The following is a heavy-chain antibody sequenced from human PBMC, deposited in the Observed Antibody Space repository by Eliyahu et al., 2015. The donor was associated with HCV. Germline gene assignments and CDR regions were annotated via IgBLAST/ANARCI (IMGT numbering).Heavy chain of an antibody. J-gene: IGHJ4*02. CDR2: ISFDGSNK. CDR1: GFIFXXYG. V-gene: IGHV3-30*03. D-gene: IGHD3-10*01. Sequence: QVQLVESGGGVVQPGRSLRLSCAVSGFIFXXYGMHWVRQAPGKGLGWVAVISFDGSNKYYADSVKGRFTISRDNSKNTVYLQMNSLRDEDTAVYFCARDHRFRIKMVRGSLDYWGQGTLVTVSS. CDR3: ARDHRFRIKMVRGSLDY.